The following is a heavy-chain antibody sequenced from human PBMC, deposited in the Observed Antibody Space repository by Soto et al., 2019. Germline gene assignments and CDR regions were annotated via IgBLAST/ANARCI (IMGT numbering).Heavy chain of an antibody. J-gene: IGHJ4*02. CDR3: ARGYYDSSGYTGFDY. V-gene: IGHV3-11*06. Sequence: LRLSCAASGFTFSDYYMSWIRQAPGKGLEWVSYISSSSSYTNYADSVKGRFTISRDNAKNSLYLQMNSLRAEDTAVYYCARGYYDSSGYTGFDYWGQGTLVTVSS. D-gene: IGHD3-22*01. CDR2: ISSSSSYT. CDR1: GFTFSDYY.